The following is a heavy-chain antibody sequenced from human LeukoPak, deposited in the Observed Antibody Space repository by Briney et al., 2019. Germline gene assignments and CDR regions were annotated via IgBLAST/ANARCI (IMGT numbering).Heavy chain of an antibody. J-gene: IGHJ6*03. CDR1: GGTFSSYA. Sequence: SVKVSCKASGGTFSSYAISWVRQAPGQGLEWMGGIIPIFGTANYAQKFQGRVTITADESTSTAYMELSSLRSEDTAVYYCARSTMVRGAIALYYYMDVWGKGTTVTVSS. CDR3: ARSTMVRGAIALYYYMDV. D-gene: IGHD3-10*01. CDR2: IIPIFGTA. V-gene: IGHV1-69*13.